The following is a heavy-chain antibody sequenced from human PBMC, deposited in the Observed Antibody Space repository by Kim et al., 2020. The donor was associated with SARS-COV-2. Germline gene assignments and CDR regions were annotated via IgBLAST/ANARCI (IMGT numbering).Heavy chain of an antibody. J-gene: IGHJ5*02. CDR1: GGSFSGYY. V-gene: IGHV4-34*01. D-gene: IGHD6-13*01. CDR2: INHSGST. Sequence: SETLSLTCAVYGGSFSGYYWSWIRQPPGKGLEWIGEINHSGSTNYNPSLKSRVTISVDTSKNQFSLKLSSVTAADTAVYYCARGQYSSSWYATHNWFDP. CDR3: ARGQYSSSWYATHNWFDP.